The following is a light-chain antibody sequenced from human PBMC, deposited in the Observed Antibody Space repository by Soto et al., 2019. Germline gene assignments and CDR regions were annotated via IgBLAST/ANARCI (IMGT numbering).Light chain of an antibody. V-gene: IGLV2-14*01. J-gene: IGLJ1*01. CDR2: AVR. CDR3: YSYTSRTSYG. Sequence: QYALTRTASVTGYPGKSITIPRTRTASDVGGYNYVSWYQQHPGKAPKLMIHAVRNRPSGISSLFSGSKSGNTASLTISGLQSEDEAVYFCYSYTSRTSYGFGTGTKVTVL. CDR1: ASDVGGYNY.